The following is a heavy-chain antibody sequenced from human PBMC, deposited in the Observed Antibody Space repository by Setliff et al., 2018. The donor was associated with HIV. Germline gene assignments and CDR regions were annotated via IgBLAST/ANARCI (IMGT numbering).Heavy chain of an antibody. CDR1: GGSFSDYY. V-gene: IGHV4-4*09. D-gene: IGHD6-19*01. CDR2: IYTSGST. Sequence: SETLSLTCTVSGGSFSDYYRSWIRQPPGKGLEWIGYIYTSGSTNYNPSLKSRVTMSLDTSKNQFSLKLNSVTALDTAVYYCVGEGGYSSGWYRTYYFDYWGQGTLVTVSS. J-gene: IGHJ4*02. CDR3: VGEGGYSSGWYRTYYFDY.